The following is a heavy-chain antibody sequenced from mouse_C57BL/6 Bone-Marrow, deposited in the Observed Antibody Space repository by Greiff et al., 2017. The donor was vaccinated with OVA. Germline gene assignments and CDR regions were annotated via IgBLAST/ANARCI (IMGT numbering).Heavy chain of an antibody. D-gene: IGHD2-4*01. CDR3: ARTIYYDYDWYFDV. CDR2: FHPYNDDT. J-gene: IGHJ1*03. V-gene: IGHV1-47*01. Sequence: QVQLQQSGAELVKPGASVKMSCKASGYTFTTYPIEWMKQNHGKSLEWIGNFHPYNDDTKYNEKFKGKATLTVEKSSSAVYLELSRLTSDDSAVYYCARTIYYDYDWYFDVWGTGTTVTVSS. CDR1: GYTFTTYP.